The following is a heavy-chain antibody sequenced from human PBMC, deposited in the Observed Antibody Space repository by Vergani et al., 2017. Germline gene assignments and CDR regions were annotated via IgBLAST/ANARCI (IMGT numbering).Heavy chain of an antibody. Sequence: QVQLQESGPGPVKPSQTLSLTCTVSGGSISSGGYYWSWIRQHPGKGLEWIGYIYYSGSNYYNPSLKSLVTISVDTSKNQFSLKLSSVPAADTAVYYCAREGRRGGYFDLWGRGTLVTVSS. CDR1: GGSISSGGYY. CDR2: IYYSGSN. V-gene: IGHV4-31*01. J-gene: IGHJ2*01. CDR3: AREGRRGGYFDL.